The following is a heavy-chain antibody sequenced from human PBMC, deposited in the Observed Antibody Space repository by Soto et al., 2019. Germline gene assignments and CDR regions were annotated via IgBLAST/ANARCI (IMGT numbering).Heavy chain of an antibody. CDR2: IIPIFGTA. D-gene: IGHD3-22*01. CDR3: AGSYYYDGSGYYSKEGPSDY. CDR1: GGTFSSYA. J-gene: IGHJ4*02. V-gene: IGHV1-69*13. Sequence: SVKVSCKASGGTFSSYAISWVRQAPGQGLEWMGGIIPIFGTANYAQKFQGRVTITADESTSTAYMELSSLRSEDTAVYYCAGSYYYDGSGYYSKEGPSDYWGQGTLVTVSS.